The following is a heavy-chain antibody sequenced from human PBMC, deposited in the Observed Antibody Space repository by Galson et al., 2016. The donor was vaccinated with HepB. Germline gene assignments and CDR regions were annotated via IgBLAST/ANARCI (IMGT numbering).Heavy chain of an antibody. J-gene: IGHJ4*02. CDR1: GFTVSSTY. V-gene: IGHV3-53*05. D-gene: IGHD3-16*01. Sequence: SLRLSCAASGFTVSSTYMSWVRQAPGKGLEWISVIFSGGSTYYADSVKGRFTISRDNSKSTLYLQMNSLTLEDTATYFCVRAREGDFDLWGQGTLVTVSS. CDR2: IFSGGST. CDR3: VRAREGDFDL.